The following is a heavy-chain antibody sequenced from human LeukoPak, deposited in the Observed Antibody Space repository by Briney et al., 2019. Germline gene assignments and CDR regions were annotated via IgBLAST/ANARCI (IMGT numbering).Heavy chain of an antibody. CDR2: INSDGSST. CDR3: ASTTVVTPAWFDP. D-gene: IGHD4-23*01. J-gene: IGHJ5*02. Sequence: GGSLRLSCAASGFTFSSYWMHWVRQAPGKGLVWVSRINSDGSSTSYADSVKGRFTISRDNAKNSLYLQMNSLRAEDTAVYYCASTTVVTPAWFDPWGQGTLVTVSS. CDR1: GFTFSSYW. V-gene: IGHV3-74*01.